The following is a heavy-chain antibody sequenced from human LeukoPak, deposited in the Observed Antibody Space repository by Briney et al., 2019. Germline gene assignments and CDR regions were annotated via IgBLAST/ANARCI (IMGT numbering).Heavy chain of an antibody. V-gene: IGHV3-48*04. CDR1: GFTFSSYG. Sequence: GGSLRLSCTAAGFTFSSYGMSWVRQAPGKGLEWVSYISSSGSTIYYADSVKGRFTISRDNAKNSLYLQMNSLRAEDTAVYYCAELGITMIGGVWGKGTTVTISS. CDR2: ISSSGSTI. CDR3: AELGITMIGGV. J-gene: IGHJ6*04. D-gene: IGHD3-10*02.